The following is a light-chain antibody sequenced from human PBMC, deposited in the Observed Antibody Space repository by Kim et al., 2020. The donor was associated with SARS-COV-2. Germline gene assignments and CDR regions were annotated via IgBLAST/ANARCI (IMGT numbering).Light chain of an antibody. CDR2: GVS. CDR3: LQHNTYPIT. Sequence: ADVEDRVTITCRASQGIGNGLGWYQQKAGKAPKRLIFGVSTLQSGVPSRFSGSGSGTEFTLTISSLQPEDFATYFCLQHNTYPITFGQGTRLEIK. V-gene: IGKV1-17*01. J-gene: IGKJ5*01. CDR1: QGIGNG.